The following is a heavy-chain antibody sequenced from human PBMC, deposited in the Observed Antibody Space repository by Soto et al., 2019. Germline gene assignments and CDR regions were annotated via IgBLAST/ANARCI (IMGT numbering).Heavy chain of an antibody. V-gene: IGHV3-30*18. Sequence: PGGSLRLSCAASGFTFSSYGMHWVRQAPGKGLEWVAVISYDGSNKYYADSVKGRFTISRDNSKNTLYLQMNSLRAEDTAVYYCAKDHTGRGSPGYWGQGTLVTVSS. CDR3: AKDHTGRGSPGY. D-gene: IGHD5-12*01. J-gene: IGHJ4*02. CDR2: ISYDGSNK. CDR1: GFTFSSYG.